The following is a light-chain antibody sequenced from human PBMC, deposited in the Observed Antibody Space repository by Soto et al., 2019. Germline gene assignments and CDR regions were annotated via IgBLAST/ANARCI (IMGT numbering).Light chain of an antibody. CDR2: DAS. CDR1: QSVSSY. CDR3: QQRSNWPLT. V-gene: IGKV3-11*01. J-gene: IGKJ4*01. Sequence: LSQSPATLSLSKGERATLSCRASQSVSSYLAWYQQKPGQAPRLLIYDASNRATGIPARFSGSGSGTDFTLTISSLEPEDFAVYYCQQRSNWPLTFGGGTNV.